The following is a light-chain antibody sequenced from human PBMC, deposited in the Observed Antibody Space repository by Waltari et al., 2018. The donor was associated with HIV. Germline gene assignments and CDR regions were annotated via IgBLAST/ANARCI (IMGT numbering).Light chain of an antibody. CDR3: QQYNNWPPYP. V-gene: IGKV3-15*01. CDR1: QSVRSN. J-gene: IGKJ2*01. Sequence: EIVMTQSPATLSVSPGERATLSCRASQSVRSNLAWYQQKPGQAPRLLIYGTSTRATGIPARFSGSGSGTEFTLTISSLQSEDFAVYYCQQYNNWPPYPFGQGTKLEIK. CDR2: GTS.